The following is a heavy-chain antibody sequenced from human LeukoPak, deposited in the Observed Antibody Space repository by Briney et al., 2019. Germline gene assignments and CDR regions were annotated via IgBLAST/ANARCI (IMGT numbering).Heavy chain of an antibody. Sequence: PGRSLRLSCAASGFTFDDYVMHWVRQAPGKGLEWVSGISWNSGTIGYADSVKGRFTISRDNAKNSLYLHMSSLRAEDTALYYCARGGYEWLRPPGYWGQGTLVTVSS. CDR1: GFTFDDYV. V-gene: IGHV3-9*01. CDR2: ISWNSGTI. D-gene: IGHD5-12*01. J-gene: IGHJ4*02. CDR3: ARGGYEWLRPPGY.